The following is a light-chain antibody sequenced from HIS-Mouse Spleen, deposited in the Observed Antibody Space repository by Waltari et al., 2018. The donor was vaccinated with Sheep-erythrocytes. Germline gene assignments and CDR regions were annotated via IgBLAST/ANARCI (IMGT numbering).Light chain of an antibody. CDR1: SSDVVGYNY. J-gene: IGLJ1*01. CDR2: DVS. V-gene: IGLV2-11*01. CDR3: CSYAGSYNHV. Sequence: QSALTQPRSVSGSPGQSVTISCPGTSSDVVGYNYVSWYQQPPGKAPKLMFYDVSKRPSGVPDRFSGSKSGNTASLTISGLQAEDEADYYCCSYAGSYNHVFATGTKVTVL.